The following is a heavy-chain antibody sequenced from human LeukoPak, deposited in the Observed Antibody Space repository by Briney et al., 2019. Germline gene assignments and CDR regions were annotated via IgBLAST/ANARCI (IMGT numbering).Heavy chain of an antibody. CDR2: IKGIGPTT. D-gene: IGHD3-16*01. V-gene: IGHV3-48*04. Sequence: GGSLRLSCAASGFTFSRYSVNWVRQAPGKGLEWVATIKGIGPTTYYADSVKGRFTISRDNAKNSLFLQMSSLRADDTAIYYCARAGELRYMDVWGKGTAVTVSS. J-gene: IGHJ6*03. CDR1: GFTFSRYS. CDR3: ARAGELRYMDV.